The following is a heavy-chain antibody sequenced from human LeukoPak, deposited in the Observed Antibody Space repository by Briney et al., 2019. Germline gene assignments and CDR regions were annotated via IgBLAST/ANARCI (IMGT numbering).Heavy chain of an antibody. CDR1: GGAISSRYY. CDR2: TSQWGQN. D-gene: IGHD5-12*01. Sequence: SVTVSLTCSVSGGAISSRYYWSWIRQHPGKGLEWIGYTSQWGQNYYNPALKSRVTISVDTSKCQFSLKLSFVTAADTAVYYCARVLRYVPAFDSWGQGTLVTPSA. CDR3: ARVLRYVPAFDS. J-gene: IGHJ4*02. V-gene: IGHV4-31*03.